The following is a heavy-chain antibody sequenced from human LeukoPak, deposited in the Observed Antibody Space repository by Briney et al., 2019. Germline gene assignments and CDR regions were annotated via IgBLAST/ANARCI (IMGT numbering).Heavy chain of an antibody. J-gene: IGHJ4*02. CDR3: AKDPGAVAGTGLV. V-gene: IGHV3-30*18. CDR1: GFTFSSYG. Sequence: PGGSLRLSCAASGFTFSSYGMHWVRQAPGKGLEWVAVISYDGSNKYYADSVKGRFTISRDNSKNTLYLQMNSLRAEDTAVYYCAKDPGAVAGTGLVWGQGTLVTVSS. D-gene: IGHD6-19*01. CDR2: ISYDGSNK.